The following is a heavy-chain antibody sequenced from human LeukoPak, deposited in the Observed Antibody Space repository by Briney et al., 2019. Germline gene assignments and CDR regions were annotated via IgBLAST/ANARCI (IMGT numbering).Heavy chain of an antibody. CDR2: ISGSGGST. J-gene: IGHJ4*02. D-gene: IGHD6-19*01. V-gene: IGHV3-23*01. Sequence: PGGSLRLSCAASGFTFTNYAMGWVRQAPGKGLECVSGISGSGGSTYFADSVKGRFTISRDNSKNTLYLQMNSLRAEDTAVYYCARDKESWEWLGSFDYWGQGTLVTVSS. CDR1: GFTFTNYA. CDR3: ARDKESWEWLGSFDY.